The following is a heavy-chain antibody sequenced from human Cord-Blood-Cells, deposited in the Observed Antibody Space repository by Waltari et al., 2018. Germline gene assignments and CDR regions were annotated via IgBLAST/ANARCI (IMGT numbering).Heavy chain of an antibody. Sequence: QVQLVQSGAVVKKPGASVKVSCKSSGKTFTIYDINWERQATGQGLEWMGWMNPNSGNTGYAQKFQGRVTMTRNTSISTAYMELSSLRSEDTAVYYCARGRVLELDYWGQGTLVTVSS. D-gene: IGHD1-1*01. CDR1: GKTFTIYD. CDR3: ARGRVLELDY. CDR2: MNPNSGNT. V-gene: IGHV1-8*01. J-gene: IGHJ4*02.